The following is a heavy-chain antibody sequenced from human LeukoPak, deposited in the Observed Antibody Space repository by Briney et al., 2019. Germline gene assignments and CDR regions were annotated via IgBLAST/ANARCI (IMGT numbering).Heavy chain of an antibody. CDR2: INPNSGGT. Sequence: ASVKVSCKASGYTFTGQYMHWVRQAPGQGLEWMGWINPNSGGTRYAQKFQGRVTMTRDTSISTAYMELSRLTSDDTAVYYCARGATTGFDYWGQGTLVIVSS. V-gene: IGHV1-2*02. J-gene: IGHJ4*02. CDR1: GYTFTGQY. CDR3: ARGATTGFDY. D-gene: IGHD1-26*01.